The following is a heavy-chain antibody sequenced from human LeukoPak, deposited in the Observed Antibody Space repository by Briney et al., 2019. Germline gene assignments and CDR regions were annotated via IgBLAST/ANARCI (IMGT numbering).Heavy chain of an antibody. CDR2: ISWNSGSI. V-gene: IGHV3-9*01. D-gene: IGHD3-10*01. J-gene: IGHJ3*02. CDR1: GFTFYDYA. Sequence: GGSLRLSCAASGFTFYDYAMHWVRQAPGKGLEWVSGISWNSGSIGYADSVKGRFTISRDNAKNSLYLQMNSLRAEDTALYYCAKDIQPMVRGVNAFDIWGQGTMVTVSS. CDR3: AKDIQPMVRGVNAFDI.